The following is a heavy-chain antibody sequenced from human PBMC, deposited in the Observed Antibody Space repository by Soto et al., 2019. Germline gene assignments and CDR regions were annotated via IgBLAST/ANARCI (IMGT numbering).Heavy chain of an antibody. J-gene: IGHJ6*04. V-gene: IGHV2-5*02. D-gene: IGHD1-1*01. CDR1: GFSLYTGGVG. CDR3: AHYTTDTYFDV. Sequence: QITLKESSPTLVKPTQTLTLTCSFSGFSLYTGGVGVGWIRQPPGKALEWLALLYWDDTRRYNPSLKNTLTIAKDTSENQVVLTVTDMGPMDTGTYFCAHYTTDTYFDVWGKGATVTVSS. CDR2: LYWDDTR.